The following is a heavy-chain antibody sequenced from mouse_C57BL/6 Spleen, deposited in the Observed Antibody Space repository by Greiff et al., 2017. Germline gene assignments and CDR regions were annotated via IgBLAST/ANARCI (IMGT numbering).Heavy chain of an antibody. CDR3: AREGSSLDY. D-gene: IGHD1-1*01. Sequence: QVHVKQPGAELVKPGASVKMSCKASGYTFTSYWITWVKQRPGQGLEWIGDIYPGSGSTNYNEKFKSKATLTVDTSSSTAYMQLSSLTSEDSAVYYCAREGSSLDYWGQGTTLTVSS. V-gene: IGHV1-55*01. J-gene: IGHJ2*01. CDR2: IYPGSGST. CDR1: GYTFTSYW.